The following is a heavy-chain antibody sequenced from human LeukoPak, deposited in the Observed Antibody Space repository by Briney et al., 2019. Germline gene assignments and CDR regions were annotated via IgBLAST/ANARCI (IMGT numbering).Heavy chain of an antibody. CDR2: IYYSGST. Sequence: PSETLSLTCTVSGGSISTYYWSWIRQSPGRGLEWIGYIYYSGSTNYNPSLKSRVTISVDTSKNQFSLKLSSVTDADTAVYYCARQRTGGDWFDPWGQGTLVTVSS. V-gene: IGHV4-59*08. CDR1: GGSISTYY. D-gene: IGHD2-15*01. J-gene: IGHJ5*02. CDR3: ARQRTGGDWFDP.